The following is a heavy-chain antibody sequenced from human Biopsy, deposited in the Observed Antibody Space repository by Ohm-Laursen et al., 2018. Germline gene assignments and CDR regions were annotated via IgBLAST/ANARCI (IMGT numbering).Heavy chain of an antibody. Sequence: SLRLSCAASGFTFSSYGMHWVRQAPGKGLEWVSLISNDGDIKYSADSMEGRFTISRDNSRNTLFLQMNSLKAEDTAVCYCPKDRFPYTSGYSSVFEYWGQGTLVTVSS. D-gene: IGHD3-22*01. CDR1: GFTFSSYG. CDR2: ISNDGDIK. V-gene: IGHV3-30*18. CDR3: PKDRFPYTSGYSSVFEY. J-gene: IGHJ4*02.